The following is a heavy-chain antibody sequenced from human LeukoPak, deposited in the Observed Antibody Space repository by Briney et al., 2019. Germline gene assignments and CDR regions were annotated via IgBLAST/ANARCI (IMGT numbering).Heavy chain of an antibody. Sequence: ASVKVSCKTSGYTFTGYYMHWVRQAPGQGLEWMGRINPNSGGTNYAQKFQGRVTMARDTSITTAYMELSSLRSDDTAVYYCASWDWNPNYYFDYWGQGTLVTVSS. CDR2: INPNSGGT. J-gene: IGHJ4*02. CDR1: GYTFTGYY. CDR3: ASWDWNPNYYFDY. V-gene: IGHV1-2*06. D-gene: IGHD1-1*01.